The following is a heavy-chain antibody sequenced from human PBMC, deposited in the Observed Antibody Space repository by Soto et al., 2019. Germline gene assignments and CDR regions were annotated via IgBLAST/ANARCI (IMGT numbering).Heavy chain of an antibody. CDR3: AKMGNCSTTGCYSDS. J-gene: IGHJ5*01. D-gene: IGHD2-2*01. CDR1: GFTFSTCA. Sequence: VQLLESGGGLVQPGGSLRLSCAASGFTFSTCAMTWVRQAPGKGLEWVSAISRSGDSTYYADSVKGRFTISRDSPKNTLSLQMNSLRAEDAAVYYCAKMGNCSTTGCYSDSWGQGTLVTVSS. V-gene: IGHV3-23*01. CDR2: ISRSGDST.